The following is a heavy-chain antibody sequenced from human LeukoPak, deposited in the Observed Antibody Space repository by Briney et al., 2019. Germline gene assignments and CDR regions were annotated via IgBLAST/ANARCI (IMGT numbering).Heavy chain of an antibody. V-gene: IGHV4-39*07. CDR1: GGSISSSSYY. CDR3: ARGVGYSYGYNAFDI. J-gene: IGHJ3*02. CDR2: IYYSGST. D-gene: IGHD5-18*01. Sequence: SETLSLTCTVSGGSISSSSYYWGWIRQPPGKGLEWIGSIYYSGSTYYNPSLKSRVTISVDTSKNQFSLKLSSVTAADTAVYYCARGVGYSYGYNAFDIWGQGTMVTVSS.